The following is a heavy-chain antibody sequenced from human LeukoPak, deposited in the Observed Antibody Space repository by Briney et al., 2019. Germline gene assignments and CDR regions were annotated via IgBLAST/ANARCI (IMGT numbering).Heavy chain of an antibody. CDR2: SNSDGRIT. J-gene: IGHJ4*02. V-gene: IGHV3-74*01. Sequence: PGGSLRLSCAASGFTFSNYWMHWVRQAPGKGLVWVARSNSDGRITNYADSVKGRFTISRDNAKNTLYLQMNSLRAEDTAVYYCARRVGYSYGYGDYFDYWGQGTLVTVSS. D-gene: IGHD5-18*01. CDR1: GFTFSNYW. CDR3: ARRVGYSYGYGDYFDY.